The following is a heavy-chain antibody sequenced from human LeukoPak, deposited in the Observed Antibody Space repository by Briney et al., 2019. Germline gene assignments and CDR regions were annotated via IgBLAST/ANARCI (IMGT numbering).Heavy chain of an antibody. Sequence: GRSLRLSCAASGFTFSSYGMHWVRQAPGKGLEWVAVISYDGSNKYYADSVKGRFTISRDNSKNTLYLQMNSLRAEDTAVYYCAKPVVGFGELGYSDYWGQGTLVTVSS. J-gene: IGHJ4*02. CDR2: ISYDGSNK. V-gene: IGHV3-30*18. CDR3: AKPVVGFGELGYSDY. CDR1: GFTFSSYG. D-gene: IGHD3-10*01.